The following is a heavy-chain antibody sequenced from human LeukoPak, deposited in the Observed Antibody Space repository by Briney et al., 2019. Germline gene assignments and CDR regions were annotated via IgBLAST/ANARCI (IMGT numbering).Heavy chain of an antibody. CDR3: VKDFNYYGSSGYYDY. D-gene: IGHD3-22*01. Sequence: GGSLRLSCAASGFTFSSYAMSWVRQAPGKGLEWVSAISGSGGSTYYADSVKGRFTISRDNSKNTLYLQMNNRRAEDTAVYYCVKDFNYYGSSGYYDYWGQGTLVTVSS. J-gene: IGHJ4*02. CDR1: GFTFSSYA. V-gene: IGHV3-23*01. CDR2: ISGSGGST.